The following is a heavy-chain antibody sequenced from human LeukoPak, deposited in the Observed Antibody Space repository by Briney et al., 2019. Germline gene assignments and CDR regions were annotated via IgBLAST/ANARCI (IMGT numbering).Heavy chain of an antibody. V-gene: IGHV1-69*06. CDR1: GGTFSSYA. D-gene: IGHD6-6*01. CDR2: IIPIFGTA. J-gene: IGHJ4*02. Sequence: SVKVSCKASGGTFSSYAISWVRQAPGQGLEWMGGIIPIFGTANYAQKFQGRVTITADKSTSTAYMELSSLRSEDTAVYYCARDHGLTYSASSKANYFDYWGQGTLVTVSS. CDR3: ARDHGLTYSASSKANYFDY.